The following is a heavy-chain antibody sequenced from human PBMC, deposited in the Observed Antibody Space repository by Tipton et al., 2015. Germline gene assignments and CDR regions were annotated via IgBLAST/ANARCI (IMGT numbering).Heavy chain of an antibody. D-gene: IGHD5-24*01. J-gene: IGHJ6*02. CDR2: IYHSGIT. V-gene: IGHV4-34*01. CDR3: ARGGSPIIEMAYHHYGLDV. CDR1: GGSFYTYY. Sequence: LRLSCSLSGGSFYTYYGTWIRQPPGQGLEWIGEIYHSGITNYNPSLRGRFTISLRTPKNQLSLKANSVTAADTAIYYCARGGSPIIEMAYHHYGLDVWGQGTTVTVSS.